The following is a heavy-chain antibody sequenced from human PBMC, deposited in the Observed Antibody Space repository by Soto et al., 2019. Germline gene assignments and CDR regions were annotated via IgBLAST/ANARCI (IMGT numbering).Heavy chain of an antibody. D-gene: IGHD5-18*01. CDR2: ISGSGGST. CDR1: GFTFSSYA. J-gene: IGHJ4*02. Sequence: GGSLRLSCAASGFTFSSYAMSWVRQAPGKGLEWVSAISGSGGSTYYADSVKGRFTISRDNSKNTLYLQMNSLRAEDTAVYYCAKTRNGDSYGYRTDYWGQGTLVTVSS. CDR3: AKTRNGDSYGYRTDY. V-gene: IGHV3-23*01.